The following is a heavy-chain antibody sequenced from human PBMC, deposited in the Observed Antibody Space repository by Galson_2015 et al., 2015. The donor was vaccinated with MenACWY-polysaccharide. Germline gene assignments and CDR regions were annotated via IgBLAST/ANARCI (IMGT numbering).Heavy chain of an antibody. CDR2: IQYDGSNK. CDR3: AREGSRIVFHAFDI. V-gene: IGHV3-30*02. CDR1: GSRFSNSG. Sequence: LRLSCAASGSRFSNSGLHWVRQAPGKGLEWVAVIQYDGSNKVYADSVKGRFTISRDNSKNTVFLEMNTLGVEDTAVYSCAREGSRIVFHAFDIWGQGTMVTVSS. D-gene: IGHD2-2*01. J-gene: IGHJ3*02.